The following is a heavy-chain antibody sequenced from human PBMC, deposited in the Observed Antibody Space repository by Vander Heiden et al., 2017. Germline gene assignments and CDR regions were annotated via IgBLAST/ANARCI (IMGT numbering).Heavy chain of an antibody. CDR2: ISWNSGSI. V-gene: IGHV3-9*01. D-gene: IGHD3-10*02. Sequence: EVQLVESGGGLVQPGRSLRSSCAASGFPFDDYAMHWVRQAPGKGLEWVSGISWNSGSIGYADSVKGRFTISRDNAKNSLYLQMNSLRAEDTALYYCAKDIHYYVSLYFDYWGQGTLVTVSS. CDR3: AKDIHYYVSLYFDY. J-gene: IGHJ4*02. CDR1: GFPFDDYA.